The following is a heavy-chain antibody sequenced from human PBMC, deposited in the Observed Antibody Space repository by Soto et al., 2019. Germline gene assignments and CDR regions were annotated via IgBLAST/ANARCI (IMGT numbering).Heavy chain of an antibody. V-gene: IGHV4-31*03. CDR1: VGSISSGGYY. Sequence: SETLSLTCTVSVGSISSGGYYWSWIRQHPGKGLEWIGYIYYSGSTYYNPSLKSRVTISVDTSKNQFSLKLSSVTAADTAVYYCARAVTIFGVVMPPNQLYFDYWGQGTLVTVSS. J-gene: IGHJ4*02. D-gene: IGHD3-3*01. CDR3: ARAVTIFGVVMPPNQLYFDY. CDR2: IYYSGST.